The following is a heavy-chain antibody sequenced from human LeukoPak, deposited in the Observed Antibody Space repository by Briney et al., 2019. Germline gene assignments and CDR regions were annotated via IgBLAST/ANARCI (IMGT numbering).Heavy chain of an antibody. D-gene: IGHD3-10*01. CDR2: INPDGGTT. CDR1: KFTFRSYW. J-gene: IGHJ5*02. Sequence: GGSLRLSCAASKFTFRSYWMHWVRQAPGKGLVWVSRINPDGGTTNYADSVKGRFTISRDNAKNTLYLQMNSLRAEDTAVYYCARVLLGSWDWFDPWGQGTLVTVSS. CDR3: ARVLLGSWDWFDP. V-gene: IGHV3-74*01.